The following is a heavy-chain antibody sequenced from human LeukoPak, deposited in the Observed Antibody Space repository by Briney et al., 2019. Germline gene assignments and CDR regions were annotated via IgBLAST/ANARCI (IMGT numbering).Heavy chain of an antibody. CDR1: GGSFSGYY. V-gene: IGHV4-34*01. Sequence: SETLSLTCAVYGGSFSGYYWSWIRQSPGKGLEWIGEIDHSGSTNYNPSLKSRVTMLVDTSKNQFSLKLTSVTAADTAVYYCARGAYGWGTYYNGKFDYWGQGTLVTASS. J-gene: IGHJ4*02. CDR2: IDHSGST. D-gene: IGHD3-10*01. CDR3: ARGAYGWGTYYNGKFDY.